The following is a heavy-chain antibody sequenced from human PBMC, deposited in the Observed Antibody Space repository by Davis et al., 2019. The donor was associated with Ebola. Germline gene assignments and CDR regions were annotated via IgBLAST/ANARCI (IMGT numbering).Heavy chain of an antibody. D-gene: IGHD6-19*01. J-gene: IGHJ4*02. CDR2: MSHDGNKE. Sequence: LSLTCAASGFTFNKYGIHWVRQAPGKGLEWVALMSHDGNKEYYSDSVKGRFTISRDNSRNTVFLQMNSLRAEDTAIYYCAKDFQSYVAVAGTKDHWGQGTLVTVSS. CDR3: AKDFQSYVAVAGTKDH. CDR1: GFTFNKYG. V-gene: IGHV3-30*18.